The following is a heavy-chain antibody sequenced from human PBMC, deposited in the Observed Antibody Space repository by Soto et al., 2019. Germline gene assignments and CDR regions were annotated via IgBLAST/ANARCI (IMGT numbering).Heavy chain of an antibody. J-gene: IGHJ3*01. CDR3: VRGDKGGFDL. CDR1: GFTFNYYW. V-gene: IGHV3-74*01. D-gene: IGHD2-21*02. Sequence: VQLVESEGGLVQRGGSLRLSCAASGFTFNYYWMHWVRQAPGQGLVWVSHIHSDGSTTTYADSVKGRFTISRDNAKNTLYLQMNSLRAEDTAVYYGVRGDKGGFDLWGQGTTVTVSS. CDR2: IHSDGSTT.